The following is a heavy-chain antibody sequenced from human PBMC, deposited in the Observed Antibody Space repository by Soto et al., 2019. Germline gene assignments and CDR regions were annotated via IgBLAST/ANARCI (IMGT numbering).Heavy chain of an antibody. D-gene: IGHD3-16*01. Sequence: GGSLRLSCAASGFSFSSFDIRWVRRAPGKGPEWVASISYEGGRQYSVDTVKGRFTISRDNSKNTLRLQMNSLRDEDTSVYYCAKGRGSGGLSIMPEFDYWGQGTPVTVSS. CDR2: ISYEGGRQ. CDR1: GFSFSSFD. V-gene: IGHV3-30*18. CDR3: AKGRGSGGLSIMPEFDY. J-gene: IGHJ4*02.